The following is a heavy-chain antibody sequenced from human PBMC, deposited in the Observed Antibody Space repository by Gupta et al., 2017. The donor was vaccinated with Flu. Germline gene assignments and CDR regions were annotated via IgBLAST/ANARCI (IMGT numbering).Heavy chain of an antibody. Sequence: QVQLQESGPGLVKPSETLSLTCTVSGGSISSYYWSWIRQPPGKGLEWIGYIYYSGSTNYNPSLKSRVTISVDTSKNQFSLKLSSVTAADTAVYYGARAPGKWWYGWFDPWGQGTLVTVSS. J-gene: IGHJ5*02. D-gene: IGHD2-15*01. CDR1: GGSISSYY. CDR3: ARAPGKWWYGWFDP. V-gene: IGHV4-59*01. CDR2: IYYSGST.